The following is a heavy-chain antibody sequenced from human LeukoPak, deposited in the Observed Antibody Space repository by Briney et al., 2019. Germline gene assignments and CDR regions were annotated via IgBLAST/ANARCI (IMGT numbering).Heavy chain of an antibody. CDR2: INPNSGGT. CDR3: ARDESRMITFGGVIGFDY. Sequence: ASVKVSCKASGYTFTGYYMHWVRQAPGQGLEWMGWINPNSGGTNYAQKFQGRVTMTRDTSISTAYMELSRLRSDDTAVYYCARDESRMITFGGVIGFDYWGQGTLVTVSS. CDR1: GYTFTGYY. J-gene: IGHJ4*02. V-gene: IGHV1-2*02. D-gene: IGHD3-16*02.